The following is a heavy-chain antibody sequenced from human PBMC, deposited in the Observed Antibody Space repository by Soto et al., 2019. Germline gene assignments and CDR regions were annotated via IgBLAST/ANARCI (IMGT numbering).Heavy chain of an antibody. Sequence: GWSLRLSCAASGFTFSGYAMSWVRQAPGKGLEWVSAISGSGGSTYYADSVKGRFTISRDNSKNTLYLQMNSLRAEDTAVYYCAKSLDWNINWFDPWGQGTLVTVSS. CDR1: GFTFSGYA. D-gene: IGHD1-1*01. V-gene: IGHV3-23*01. CDR2: ISGSGGST. CDR3: AKSLDWNINWFDP. J-gene: IGHJ5*02.